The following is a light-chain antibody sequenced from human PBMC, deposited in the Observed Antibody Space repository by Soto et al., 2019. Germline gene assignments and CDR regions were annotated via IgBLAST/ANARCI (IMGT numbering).Light chain of an antibody. CDR1: SSDVGGYNY. Sequence: QSALTQPRSVSGSPGQSGTISCTGTSSDVGGYNYVSWYQQHPGKAPKLMIYAVSKRPSGVPDRFSGSKSGNTASLTISGLQAEDEADYYCCSYAGSYNYVFGTGTKLTVL. V-gene: IGLV2-11*01. J-gene: IGLJ1*01. CDR3: CSYAGSYNYV. CDR2: AVS.